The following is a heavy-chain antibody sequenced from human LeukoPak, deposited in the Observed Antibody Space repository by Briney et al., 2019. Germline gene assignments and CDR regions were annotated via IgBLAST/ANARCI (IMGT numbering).Heavy chain of an antibody. D-gene: IGHD2-21*02. J-gene: IGHJ4*02. CDR3: ARGSDSDY. V-gene: IGHV3-21*01. Sequence: GGALRLSCATSGFTFSSYTMNWVRQAPGRGLEWVSCIGSTSGYRYYAASVAGRFTISRANAKNSLYLQMNSLRAEDTAVYYCARGSDSDYWGQGTLVTVSS. CDR1: GFTFSSYT. CDR2: IGSTSGYR.